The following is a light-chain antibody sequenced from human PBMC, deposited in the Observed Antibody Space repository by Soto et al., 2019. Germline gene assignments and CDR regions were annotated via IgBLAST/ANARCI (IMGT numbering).Light chain of an antibody. Sequence: SYELTQPPSVSVAPGKTARLTCGGNNIGSKSVHWYQQKPGQAPVLVIYYDSDRPSGIPERFSGSNSGNTATLTISRVEAGDAADYYCQVWDSSSDHPVVFGGGTKLTVL. CDR2: YDS. J-gene: IGLJ2*01. CDR3: QVWDSSSDHPVV. CDR1: NIGSKS. V-gene: IGLV3-21*04.